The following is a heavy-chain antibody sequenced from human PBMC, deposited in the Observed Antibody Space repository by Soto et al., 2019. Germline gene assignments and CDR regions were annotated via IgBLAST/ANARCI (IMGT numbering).Heavy chain of an antibody. D-gene: IGHD3-3*01. Sequence: EVQVVESGGGLVQPGGSLRLSCAASGFTFSGYWMSWVRQAPGKGLEWVANIKQDGSEKYYVDSVKGRFTISRDNAESSLYLQMNSLRGEDTAVYYCARLRFWSGSPPTAGYFDYWGQGTLVTVSS. CDR2: IKQDGSEK. CDR3: ARLRFWSGSPPTAGYFDY. J-gene: IGHJ4*02. CDR1: GFTFSGYW. V-gene: IGHV3-7*03.